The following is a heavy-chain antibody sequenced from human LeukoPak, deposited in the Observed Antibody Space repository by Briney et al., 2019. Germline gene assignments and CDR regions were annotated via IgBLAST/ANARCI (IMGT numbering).Heavy chain of an antibody. D-gene: IGHD6-13*01. J-gene: IGHJ4*02. CDR1: GGSFSGYY. Sequence: LETLSLTCAVYGGSFSGYYWSWIRQPPGKGLEWIGEINHSGSTNYNPSLKSRVTISVDTSKNQFSLKLSSVTAADTAVYYCARNGYSSSWYYFDYWGQGTLVTVSS. CDR3: ARNGYSSSWYYFDY. CDR2: INHSGST. V-gene: IGHV4-34*01.